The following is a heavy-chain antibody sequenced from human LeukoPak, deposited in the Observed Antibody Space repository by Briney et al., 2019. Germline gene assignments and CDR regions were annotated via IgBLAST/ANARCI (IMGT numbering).Heavy chain of an antibody. V-gene: IGHV3-23*01. J-gene: IGHJ4*02. Sequence: GGSLRLSCAASGFTFSSYTMNWVRQAPGKGLEWVSAISGSGGSTYYADSVKGRFTISRDNSKNTLYLQMNSLRAEDTAVYYCASTKTGLPYYFDYWGQGTLVTVSS. CDR3: ASTKTGLPYYFDY. CDR2: ISGSGGST. D-gene: IGHD5-12*01. CDR1: GFTFSSYT.